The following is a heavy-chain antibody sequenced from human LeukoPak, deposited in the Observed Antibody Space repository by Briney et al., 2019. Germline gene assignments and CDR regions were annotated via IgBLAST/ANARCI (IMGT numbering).Heavy chain of an antibody. Sequence: GGSLRPSCAASRFTLSTYAMNWVRQAPGKGLEWVSAIGDSGSSTSYADSVKGRFTISRDISKNTLYLQMNSLRAEDTAVYYCAKDIGYRLYFYYMDVWGKGTTVTVSS. D-gene: IGHD5-24*01. V-gene: IGHV3-23*01. J-gene: IGHJ6*03. CDR2: IGDSGSST. CDR3: AKDIGYRLYFYYMDV. CDR1: RFTLSTYA.